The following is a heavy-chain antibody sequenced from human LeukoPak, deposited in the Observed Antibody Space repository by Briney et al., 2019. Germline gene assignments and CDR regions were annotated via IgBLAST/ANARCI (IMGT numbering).Heavy chain of an antibody. J-gene: IGHJ4*02. V-gene: IGHV3-23*01. CDR2: ISGSGGST. CDR3: AKEVPRVGATIRYFDY. Sequence: PGRSLRLSCAVSGFTFSSYAMSWVRQAPGKGLEWVSAISGSGGSTYYADSVKGRFTISRDNSKNTLYLQMNSLRAEDTAVYYCAKEVPRVGATIRYFDYWGQGTLVTVSS. D-gene: IGHD1-26*01. CDR1: GFTFSSYA.